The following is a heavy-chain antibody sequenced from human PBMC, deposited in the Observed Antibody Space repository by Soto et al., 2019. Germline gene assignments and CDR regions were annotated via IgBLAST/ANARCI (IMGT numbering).Heavy chain of an antibody. Sequence: SVKVSCKASGGTFSSYAISWVRQAPGQGLEWMGGIIPIIGTANYAQKFQGRVTIIADESTSTAYMELSSLRSEDTAVYYCGVATISDSYYFDYWGQGTLVTVSS. D-gene: IGHD5-12*01. J-gene: IGHJ4*02. CDR3: GVATISDSYYFDY. CDR1: GGTFSSYA. V-gene: IGHV1-69*13. CDR2: IIPIIGTA.